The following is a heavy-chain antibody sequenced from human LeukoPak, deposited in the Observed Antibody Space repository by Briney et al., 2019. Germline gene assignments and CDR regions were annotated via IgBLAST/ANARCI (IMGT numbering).Heavy chain of an antibody. J-gene: IGHJ4*02. CDR2: ISRDYSNV. Sequence: GGTLRLSCAASGFTFSNYYMSWVRQAPGTGLEWLSYISRDYSNVFYADSVKGRFTISRDNAQSSLNLQMNNLRADATGIYYSASGCSGPGCCSMSDNWGQGTLVTVSS. V-gene: IGHV3-11*01. D-gene: IGHD2-15*01. CDR3: ASGCSGPGCCSMSDN. CDR1: GFTFSNYY.